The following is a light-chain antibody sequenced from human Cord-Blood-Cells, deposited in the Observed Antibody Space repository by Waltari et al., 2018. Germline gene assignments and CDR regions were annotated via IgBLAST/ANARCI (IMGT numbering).Light chain of an antibody. J-gene: IGLJ2*01. Sequence: QSALTQPASVSGSPGQSITISCTGTSSDVGGYNYVSWYQQPPGKAPKLRIYDVSNRPSGVSNRFSGSKSGNTASLTISGLQAEDEADYYCSSYTSSSTLVFGGGTKLTVL. CDR2: DVS. V-gene: IGLV2-14*01. CDR1: SSDVGGYNY. CDR3: SSYTSSSTLV.